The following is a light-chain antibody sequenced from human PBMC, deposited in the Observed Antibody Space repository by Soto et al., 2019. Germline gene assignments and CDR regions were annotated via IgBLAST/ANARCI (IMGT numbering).Light chain of an antibody. CDR2: GAS. CDR1: QSISSD. J-gene: IGKJ2*01. Sequence: EIIMTQSPDTLSVSPGERATVSCRASQSISSDFAWFQLKPGQAPRLLIYGASTRAPDVPDRFSGSGSGTEFTLTISSLQSEDFAVYYCQQYNNRPYTFGQGTKLEIK. V-gene: IGKV3-15*01. CDR3: QQYNNRPYT.